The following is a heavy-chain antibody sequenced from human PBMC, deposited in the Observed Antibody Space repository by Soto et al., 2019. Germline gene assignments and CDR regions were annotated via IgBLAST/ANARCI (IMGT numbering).Heavy chain of an antibody. Sequence: QVQLVESGGGVVQPGRSLRLSCAASGFTFSHYGIHWVRQAPGKGLEWLAVISYDGNNKHYADSVKGRFTVSRDNSKNTLSLQMNSLRAEDTAVYFCARYSGKYQGPIDYWGQGTLVTVSS. CDR2: ISYDGNNK. J-gene: IGHJ4*02. V-gene: IGHV3-30*03. CDR1: GFTFSHYG. D-gene: IGHD1-26*01. CDR3: ARYSGKYQGPIDY.